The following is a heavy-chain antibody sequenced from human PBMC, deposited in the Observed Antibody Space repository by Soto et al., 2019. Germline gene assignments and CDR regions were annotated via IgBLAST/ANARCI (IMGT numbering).Heavy chain of an antibody. Sequence: SETLSLTCAVYGGSFIGYYWSWIRQPPGKGLEWIGEINHSGSTNYNPSLKSRVTISVDTSKNQFSLKLSSVTAADTAVYYCAKSRRYYYYMDVWGKGTTVTVSS. J-gene: IGHJ6*03. V-gene: IGHV4-34*01. CDR2: INHSGST. CDR3: AKSRRYYYYMDV. CDR1: GGSFIGYY.